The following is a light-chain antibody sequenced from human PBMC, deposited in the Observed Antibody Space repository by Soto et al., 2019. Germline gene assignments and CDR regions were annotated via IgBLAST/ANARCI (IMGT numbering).Light chain of an antibody. CDR2: DAS. V-gene: IGKV1-33*01. Sequence: DIQMTQSPSSLSASVGDRVTITCQASQDISNYLNWYQQKPGKAPKLLIFDASNLETGVPSRFSGSGSGTDFTFTIHSLQPEDAANYYCQQYEDLPLTFGGGTKVGIK. CDR3: QQYEDLPLT. CDR1: QDISNY. J-gene: IGKJ4*01.